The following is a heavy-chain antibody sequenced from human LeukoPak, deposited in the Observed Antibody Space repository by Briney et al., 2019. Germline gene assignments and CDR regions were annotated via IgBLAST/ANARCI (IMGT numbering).Heavy chain of an antibody. CDR3: AADYSYYDSSGPMGY. V-gene: IGHV1-58*02. CDR2: IVVGSGNT. D-gene: IGHD3-22*01. Sequence: SVKVSCKASGFTFTSSAMQWVRQARGQRLEGIGWIVVGSGNTNYAQKFQERVTITRDMSTSTAYMELSSLRSEDTAVYYCAADYSYYDSSGPMGYWGQGTLVTVSS. CDR1: GFTFTSSA. J-gene: IGHJ4*02.